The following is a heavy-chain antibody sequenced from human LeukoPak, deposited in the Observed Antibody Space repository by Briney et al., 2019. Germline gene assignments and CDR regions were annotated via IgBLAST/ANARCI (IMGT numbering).Heavy chain of an antibody. CDR1: GYTFSNHW. CDR2: VFSDDSDT. CDR3: ATMTRVTLSYFDP. D-gene: IGHD5-18*01. J-gene: IGHJ5*02. Sequence: GESLKISCKGSGYTFSNHWIVWVRQMPGKGLECIGSVFSDDSDTTYSPSFQGQVTISVDKSISTACLQWASLKTSDTAMYYCATMTRVTLSYFDPWGQGTLVIVSS. V-gene: IGHV5-51*01.